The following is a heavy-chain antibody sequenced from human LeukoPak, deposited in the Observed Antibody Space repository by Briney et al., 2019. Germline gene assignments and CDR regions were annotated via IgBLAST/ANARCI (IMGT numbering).Heavy chain of an antibody. V-gene: IGHV4-4*07. CDR3: ARHVPADTGLVNWFDP. CDR2: IYTSGST. D-gene: IGHD5-18*01. CDR1: GGSISSYY. J-gene: IGHJ5*02. Sequence: SETLSLTCTVSGGSISSYYWSWIRQPAGKGLEWIGRIYTSGSTNYNPSLKSRVTISVDTSKNQFSLKLSSVTAADTAVYYCARHVPADTGLVNWFDPWGQGTLVTVSS.